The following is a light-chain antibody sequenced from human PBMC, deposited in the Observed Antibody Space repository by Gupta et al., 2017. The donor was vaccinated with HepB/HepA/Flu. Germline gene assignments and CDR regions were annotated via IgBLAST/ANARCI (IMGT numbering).Light chain of an antibody. CDR2: DAS. CDR1: QSVSSY. Sequence: IVLTQSPATLSLSPGERATLSCRASQSVSSYLAWYQQKPGQAPRLLIYDASDRATGIPARVSGSGSGTDFTRTISRLETEDVAVYYCLQGSNWPCTFGRGTKVEIK. V-gene: IGKV3-11*01. J-gene: IGKJ1*01. CDR3: LQGSNWPCT.